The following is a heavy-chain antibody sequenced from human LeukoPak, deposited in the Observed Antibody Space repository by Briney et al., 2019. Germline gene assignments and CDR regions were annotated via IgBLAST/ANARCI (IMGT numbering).Heavy chain of an antibody. Sequence: GGSLRLSCAACGFTFSSYAMSWVRQSPGEGLEWVSGISGSGGTTHYADSVKGRFNITRNTSKTTLYVKMNSLRAEDTAVYYCAKVHDILTGYSGSYYYYYGMDVWGQGTTVTVSS. V-gene: IGHV3-23*01. CDR1: GFTFSSYA. CDR3: AKVHDILTGYSGSYYYYYGMDV. D-gene: IGHD3-9*01. J-gene: IGHJ6*02. CDR2: ISGSGGTT.